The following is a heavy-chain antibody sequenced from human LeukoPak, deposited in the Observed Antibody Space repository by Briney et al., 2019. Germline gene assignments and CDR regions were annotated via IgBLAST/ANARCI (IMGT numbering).Heavy chain of an antibody. V-gene: IGHV3-53*01. J-gene: IGHJ4*02. CDR3: ANGHCTNGICWLD. D-gene: IGHD2-8*01. Sequence: GGSLRLSCAASGFTVSSTYMSWVRQAPGKGLEWVSIIYSAGSTYYADSVKGRFTISRDNSKNTLYLQMNSLRAEDKAVYYCANGHCTNGICWLDWGQGTLVTVSS. CDR1: GFTVSSTY. CDR2: IYSAGST.